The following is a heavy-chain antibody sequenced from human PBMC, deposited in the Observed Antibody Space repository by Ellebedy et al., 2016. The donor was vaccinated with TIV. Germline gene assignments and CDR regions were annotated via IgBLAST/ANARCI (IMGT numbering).Heavy chain of an antibody. CDR3: ARGLKYCSTTSCRSKFFDY. Sequence: ESLKISCAASGFTFSSYAMSWVRQAPGKGLEWIGEINHSGSTNYNPSLKSRVTISVDTSKNQFSLKLSSVTAADTAVYNCARGLKYCSTTSCRSKFFDYWGQGSLVTVSS. CDR1: GFTFSSYA. CDR2: INHSGST. J-gene: IGHJ4*02. V-gene: IGHV4-34*01. D-gene: IGHD2-2*01.